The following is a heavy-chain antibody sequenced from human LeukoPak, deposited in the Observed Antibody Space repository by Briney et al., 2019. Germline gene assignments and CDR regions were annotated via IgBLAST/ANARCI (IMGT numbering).Heavy chain of an antibody. J-gene: IGHJ5*02. Sequence: SETLSLTCTVSGGSISSSSYYWGWIRQPAGKGLEWIGRIYASGSTHYNPSLKSRVTMSVDTSKKQFSLNLSSVTAADTAVYYCARDQGGYLSWFDPWGQGTLVTVSS. V-gene: IGHV4-61*02. CDR3: ARDQGGYLSWFDP. CDR1: GGSISSSSYY. CDR2: IYASGST. D-gene: IGHD5-12*01.